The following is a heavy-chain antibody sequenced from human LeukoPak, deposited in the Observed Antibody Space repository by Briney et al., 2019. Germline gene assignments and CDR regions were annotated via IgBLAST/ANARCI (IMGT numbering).Heavy chain of an antibody. V-gene: IGHV3-21*01. Sequence: PGGSLRLSCAASGFTFSSYSMNWVRRAPGKGLEWVSSISTGSSYIDYADSVKGRFTISRDNAKKSLYLQMNSLRAEDTAVYYCARDRCGGDCYKPGVDYWGQGTLVTVSS. D-gene: IGHD2-21*02. CDR1: GFTFSSYS. CDR2: ISTGSSYI. CDR3: ARDRCGGDCYKPGVDY. J-gene: IGHJ4*02.